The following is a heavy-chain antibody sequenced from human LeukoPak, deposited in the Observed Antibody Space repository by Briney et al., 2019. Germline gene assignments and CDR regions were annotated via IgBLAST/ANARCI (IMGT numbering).Heavy chain of an antibody. V-gene: IGHV1-2*02. D-gene: IGHD6-13*01. Sequence: ASVKVSCKASGYTFTGYYMHWVRQAAGQGREWMGWINPNSGGTNYAQKFQGRVTMTRDTSISTAYMELSRLRSDDTAVYYCARELLAAAVPLGYFDYWGQGTLVTVSS. CDR3: ARELLAAAVPLGYFDY. CDR2: INPNSGGT. CDR1: GYTFTGYY. J-gene: IGHJ4*02.